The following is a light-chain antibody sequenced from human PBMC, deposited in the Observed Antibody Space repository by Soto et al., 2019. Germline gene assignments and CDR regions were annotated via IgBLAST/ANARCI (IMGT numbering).Light chain of an antibody. J-gene: IGKJ2*01. CDR1: QSVSSN. Sequence: EIVMTQSPATLSVSPGERATLSCRASQSVSSNLAWYQQKPGQAPRLLIYGASTRATGIPARFSGSGSRTEFTLTNTSLQSEDFAVYYWQQYNKFPPYTFGQGTKLEIK. CDR3: QQYNKFPPYT. CDR2: GAS. V-gene: IGKV3-15*01.